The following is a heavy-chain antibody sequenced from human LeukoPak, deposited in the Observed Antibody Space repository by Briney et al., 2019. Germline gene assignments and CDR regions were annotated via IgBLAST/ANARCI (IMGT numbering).Heavy chain of an antibody. D-gene: IGHD3-10*01. J-gene: IGHJ5*02. Sequence: SETLSLTCTVSGGSISSYYWSWIRQPPGKGLEWIGYIYYSGSTNYNPSLKSRVTISVDTSKNQFSLELSSVTAADTAVYYCARSRGSGSYWANWFDPWGQGTLVTVSS. CDR3: ARSRGSGSYWANWFDP. V-gene: IGHV4-59*01. CDR2: IYYSGST. CDR1: GGSISSYY.